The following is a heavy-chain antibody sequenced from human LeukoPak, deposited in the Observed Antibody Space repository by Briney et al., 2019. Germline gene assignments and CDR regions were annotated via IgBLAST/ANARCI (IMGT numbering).Heavy chain of an antibody. V-gene: IGHV3-30*04. CDR1: GFTFSSYA. J-gene: IGHJ4*02. D-gene: IGHD2-21*02. CDR3: ARGLGDYSSGLSDY. Sequence: PGRSLRLSCAASGFTFSSYAMHWVRQAPGKGLEWVAVISYDGSNKYYADSVKGRFTISRDNSKNTLYLQMNSLRAEDTAVYYCARGLGDYSSGLSDYWGQGTLVTVSS. CDR2: ISYDGSNK.